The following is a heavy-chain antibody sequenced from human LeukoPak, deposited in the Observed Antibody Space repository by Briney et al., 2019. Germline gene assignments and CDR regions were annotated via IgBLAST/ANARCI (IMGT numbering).Heavy chain of an antibody. CDR3: ATVGIAVAGPTDY. Sequence: ASVRVSCKVSGYTLTELSMHWVRQAPGKGLEWMGGFDPEDGETIYAQKFQGRVTMTEDTSTDTAYMELSSLRSEDTAVYYCATVGIAVAGPTDYWGQGTLVTVSS. J-gene: IGHJ4*02. CDR2: FDPEDGET. D-gene: IGHD6-19*01. CDR1: GYTLTELS. V-gene: IGHV1-24*01.